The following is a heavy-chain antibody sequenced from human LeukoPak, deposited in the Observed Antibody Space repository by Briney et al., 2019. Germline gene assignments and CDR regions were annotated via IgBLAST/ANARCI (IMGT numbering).Heavy chain of an antibody. J-gene: IGHJ3*02. CDR1: GFTFSSYC. CDR3: GRGVYGNDAFDI. CDR2: INSNSSYI. Sequence: GGSLRLSCAASGFTFSSYCMNWVRQAPGKGLEWVASINSNSSYIYYADSVKGRFAISRDNAKNSLYLQMNSMRAEDTAVYYCGRGVYGNDAFDIWGQGTMVTASS. D-gene: IGHD5/OR15-5a*01. V-gene: IGHV3-21*01.